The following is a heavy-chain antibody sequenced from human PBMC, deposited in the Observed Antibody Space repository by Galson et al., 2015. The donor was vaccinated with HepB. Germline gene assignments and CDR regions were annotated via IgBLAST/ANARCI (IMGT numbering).Heavy chain of an antibody. Sequence: CAISGDSVSGNSAAWNWIRQSPSRGLEWLGRAYYRSKWYNDYAVSVKSRITINPGTSKNQFSLQLNSVTPEDTAVYYCARALYCTSSGTSYCNSMDVWGQGTTFTVSS. CDR3: ARALYCTSSGTSYCNSMDV. CDR2: AYYRSKWYN. J-gene: IGHJ6*02. D-gene: IGHD2/OR15-2a*01. V-gene: IGHV6-1*01. CDR1: GDSVSGNSAA.